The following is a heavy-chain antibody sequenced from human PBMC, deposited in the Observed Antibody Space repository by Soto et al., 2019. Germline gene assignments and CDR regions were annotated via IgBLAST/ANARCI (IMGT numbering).Heavy chain of an antibody. CDR2: IIPIFGTT. CDR1: GGTFGSDA. CDR3: ARDRTDSGYYTNWLDP. Sequence: SVKVSCKASGGTFGSDAITWLRQAPGQGLEWVGRIIPIFGTTNYAQNLQGRVTISADKSTLTSYMELHSLTSNDTALYYCARDRTDSGYYTNWLDPWGQGTQVTVSS. V-gene: IGHV1-69*06. D-gene: IGHD3-22*01. J-gene: IGHJ5*02.